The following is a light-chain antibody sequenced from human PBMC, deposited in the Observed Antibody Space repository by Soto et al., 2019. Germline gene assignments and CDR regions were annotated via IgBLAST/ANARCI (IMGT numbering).Light chain of an antibody. J-gene: IGLJ1*01. CDR2: QDS. V-gene: IGLV3-1*01. CDR1: KLGDKY. CDR3: QAWDSSTFYV. Sequence: SYELTQPPSVSVSPGQTASITYSGDKLGDKYACWYQQKPGQSPVLVIYQDSKRPSGIPERFSGSNSGNTATLTISGTQAMDEADYYCQAWDSSTFYVFGTGTKLTVL.